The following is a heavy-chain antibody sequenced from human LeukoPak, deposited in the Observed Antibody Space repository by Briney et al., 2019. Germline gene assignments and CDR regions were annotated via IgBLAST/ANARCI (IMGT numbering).Heavy chain of an antibody. V-gene: IGHV1-69*13. CDR1: GYTFTSYY. D-gene: IGHD3-3*01. Sequence: ASVKVSCKASGYTFTSYYMHWVRQAPGQGLEWMGGIIPIFGTANYAQKFQGRVTITADESTSTAYMELSSLRSEDTAVYYCARGSSSAILRFLEWLSFDYWGQGTLVTVSS. CDR2: IIPIFGTA. J-gene: IGHJ4*02. CDR3: ARGSSSAILRFLEWLSFDY.